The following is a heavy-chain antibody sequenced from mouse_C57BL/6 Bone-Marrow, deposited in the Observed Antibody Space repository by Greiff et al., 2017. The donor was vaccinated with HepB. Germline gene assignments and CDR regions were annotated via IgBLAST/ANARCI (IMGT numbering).Heavy chain of an antibody. CDR1: GYTFTSYW. Sequence: QVQLQQPGAELVRPGSSVKLSCKASGYTFTSYWMDWVKQRPGQGLEWIGNIYPSDSETHYNQKFKDKATLTVDKSSSTAYMQLSSLTSEDSAVYYCAREGELLRSPYAMDYWGQGTSVTVSS. J-gene: IGHJ4*01. V-gene: IGHV1-61*01. CDR3: AREGELLRSPYAMDY. CDR2: IYPSDSET. D-gene: IGHD1-1*01.